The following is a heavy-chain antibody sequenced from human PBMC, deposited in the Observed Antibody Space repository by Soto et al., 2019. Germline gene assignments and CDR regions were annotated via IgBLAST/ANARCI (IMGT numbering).Heavy chain of an antibody. Sequence: QVQLLQSGAEVKKPGASVKISCKASGYTFSFDYLSWVRRAPGQGLQWMGKINPDGGATTYAQSFQGRVSITSDASTGTVYMELSRLTSDDTAVYYCAKGRRNTFWGQGTRVSVSS. CDR3: AKGRRNTF. J-gene: IGHJ4*02. CDR2: INPDGGAT. V-gene: IGHV1-46*01. D-gene: IGHD3-10*01. CDR1: GYTFSFDY.